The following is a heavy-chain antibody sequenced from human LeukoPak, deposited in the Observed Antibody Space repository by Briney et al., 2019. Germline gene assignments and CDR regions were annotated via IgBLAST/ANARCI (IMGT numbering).Heavy chain of an antibody. D-gene: IGHD3-3*01. CDR3: AREGDFWSGSDY. Sequence: ASVKVSCKASGYTFTRYYMHWVRQAPGQGLEWMGRINPNSGGTNYAQKFQGRVTMTRDTSISTAYMELSRLRSDDTAVYYCAREGDFWSGSDYWGQGTLVTVSS. J-gene: IGHJ4*02. CDR1: GYTFTRYY. V-gene: IGHV1-2*06. CDR2: INPNSGGT.